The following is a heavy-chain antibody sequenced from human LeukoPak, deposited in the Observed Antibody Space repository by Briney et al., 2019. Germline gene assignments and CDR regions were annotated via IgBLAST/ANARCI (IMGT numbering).Heavy chain of an antibody. J-gene: IGHJ4*02. D-gene: IGHD5-12*01. Sequence: PSETLSLTCTVSGGSISSSSYYWGWIRQPPGKRLEWIGSIYYSGSTYYNPSLKSRVTISVDTSKNQFSLKLSSVTAADTAVYYCARHPYVDIVARRWGQGTLVTVSS. CDR1: GGSISSSSYY. CDR3: ARHPYVDIVARR. CDR2: IYYSGST. V-gene: IGHV4-39*01.